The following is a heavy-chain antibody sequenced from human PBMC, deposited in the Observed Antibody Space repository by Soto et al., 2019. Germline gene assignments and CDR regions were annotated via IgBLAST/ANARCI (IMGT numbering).Heavy chain of an antibody. Sequence: QVQLVQSGAEVKKPGASVKVSCKASGYTFTSYGISWVRQAPGQVLAWMGWISAYNGNTNYAQKLQGRVTMTTDTSTSTAYMELRSLRSDYTAVYYCAGVYNWNYVINWFDPWGQGTLVTVSS. CDR3: AGVYNWNYVINWFDP. J-gene: IGHJ5*02. D-gene: IGHD1-7*01. CDR1: GYTFTSYG. CDR2: ISAYNGNT. V-gene: IGHV1-18*01.